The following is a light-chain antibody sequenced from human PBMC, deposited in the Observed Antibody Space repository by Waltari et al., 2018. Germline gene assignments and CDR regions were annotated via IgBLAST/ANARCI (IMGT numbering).Light chain of an antibody. CDR3: QQYYSRRT. CDR1: QSLLYNSTDKNY. Sequence: DIVMTQSPDSLAVSLGERVTINCKSSQSLLYNSTDKNYLAWYQQQPGQPPKLLFYWASTRHSGVPDRFSGSGSATDFTLTISSLQAEDVAVYYCQQYYSRRTFGQGTRVEIK. J-gene: IGKJ1*01. V-gene: IGKV4-1*01. CDR2: WAS.